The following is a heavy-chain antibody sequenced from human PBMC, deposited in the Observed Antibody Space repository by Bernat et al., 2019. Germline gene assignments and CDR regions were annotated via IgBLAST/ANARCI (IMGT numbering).Heavy chain of an antibody. CDR2: ISGSGGST. CDR3: AKDRGYCSGGSCYVYGMDV. D-gene: IGHD2-15*01. CDR1: GFTFSSYA. Sequence: EVQLLESGGGLVQPGGSLRLSCAASGFTFSSYAMSWVRQAPGKGLEWVSAISGSGGSTYYADSVKGRFTISRDNSKNTLYLQMNSLRAEDTAVYYCAKDRGYCSGGSCYVYGMDVWGQGTTVTVSS. J-gene: IGHJ6*02. V-gene: IGHV3-23*01.